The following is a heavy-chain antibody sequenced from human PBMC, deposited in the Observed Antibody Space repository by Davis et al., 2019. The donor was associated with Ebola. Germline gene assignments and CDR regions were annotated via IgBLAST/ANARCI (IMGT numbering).Heavy chain of an antibody. CDR3: VRDGAAYLGMDV. J-gene: IGHJ6*02. D-gene: IGHD3-16*01. Sequence: GESLKISCAASGFTFKNYWMHWVRQAPGKGLLWVSRISSDGSNIRYAESVKGRFTISRDNAEDTLYLQMSSLRAEDTAVYHCVRDGAAYLGMDVWGQGTTVTVSS. CDR2: ISSDGSNI. V-gene: IGHV3-74*01. CDR1: GFTFKNYW.